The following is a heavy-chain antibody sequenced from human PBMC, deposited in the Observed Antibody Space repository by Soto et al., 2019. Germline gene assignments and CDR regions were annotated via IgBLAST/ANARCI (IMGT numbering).Heavy chain of an antibody. CDR2: MDPNTGNT. CDR1: GYTFTNFD. J-gene: IGHJ4*02. D-gene: IGHD3-16*02. V-gene: IGHV1-8*01. CDR3: GRGSYTGRWNSHFMNY. Sequence: QVQLMQSGAEVKKPGASVKVSCKASGYTFTNFDVNWVRQAPGQGLEWMGRMDPNTGNTGCAQKFQGRVTMTGNASIATAYMELSSLRSEDTDVYYCGRGSYTGRWNSHFMNYWGQGTLVTVSS.